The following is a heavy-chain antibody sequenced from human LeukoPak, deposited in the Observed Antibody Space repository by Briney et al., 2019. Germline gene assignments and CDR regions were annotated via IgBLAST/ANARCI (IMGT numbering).Heavy chain of an antibody. CDR1: GFTFSSYW. CDR3: ARDAGNSGYDLLDL. V-gene: IGHV3-7*01. Sequence: GGSLRLSCAASGFTFSSYWMTWVRQAPGKGLEWLANIKQDGSEKNYGDSVKGRFTISRDNAENSLYLQMNSLRAEDTAVYYCARDAGNSGYDLLDLWGQGTLVTVS. CDR2: IKQDGSEK. D-gene: IGHD5-12*01. J-gene: IGHJ4*02.